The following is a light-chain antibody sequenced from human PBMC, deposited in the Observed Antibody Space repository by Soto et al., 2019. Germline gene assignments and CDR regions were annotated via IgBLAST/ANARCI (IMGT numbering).Light chain of an antibody. CDR2: DAS. J-gene: IGKJ2*01. CDR1: QSISSW. CDR3: QQYNSSSDT. Sequence: DIQMTQSPATLSASVGDRVTISCRASQSISSWLAWYQQKPGKAPKLLIYDASSLATGVPPRFSGSGSGTEFTLTISSLQPDDFAAYYCQQYNSSSDTFGQGTKLDIK. V-gene: IGKV1-5*01.